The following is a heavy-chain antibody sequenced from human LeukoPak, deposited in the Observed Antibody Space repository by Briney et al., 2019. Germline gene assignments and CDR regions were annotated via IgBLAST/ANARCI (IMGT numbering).Heavy chain of an antibody. J-gene: IGHJ4*02. CDR3: ARDPAYYYGSGSYYNARSFDY. D-gene: IGHD3-10*01. CDR2: ISAYNGNT. Sequence: ASVKVSCKASGYTFTSYGISWVRQAPGQGLEWMGWISAYNGNTNYAQKLQGRVTMTTDTSTSTAYMELRSLRSDDTAVYYCARDPAYYYGSGSYYNARSFDYWGQGTLVTVSS. V-gene: IGHV1-18*01. CDR1: GYTFTSYG.